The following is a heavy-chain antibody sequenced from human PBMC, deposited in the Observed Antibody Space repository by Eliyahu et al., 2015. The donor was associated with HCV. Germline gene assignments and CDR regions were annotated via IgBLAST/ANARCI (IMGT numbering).Heavy chain of an antibody. V-gene: IGHV3-23*01. D-gene: IGHD2-15*01. CDR3: AKSSGGKFDY. CDR2: ISDIVTST. J-gene: IGHJ4*02. Sequence: GLEWVADISDIVTSTNYADSVNGRFTISRDNSKNTVYLQMNSLGAEDTATYFCAKSSGGKFDYWGQGTLVTVSS.